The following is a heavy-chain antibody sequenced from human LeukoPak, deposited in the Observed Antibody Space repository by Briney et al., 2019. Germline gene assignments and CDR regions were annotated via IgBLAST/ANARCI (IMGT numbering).Heavy chain of an antibody. CDR1: GFTFTGYY. Sequence: ASVKVSCKASGFTFTGYYIHWVRQAPGQGLEWMGWVDPNSGGTNYAQMFQGRVTMTRDTSINTAYMELSGLRSDDTAMYYCARDSYGGNWSLGYWGQGTLVTVSS. CDR3: ARDSYGGNWSLGY. CDR2: VDPNSGGT. J-gene: IGHJ4*02. D-gene: IGHD4-23*01. V-gene: IGHV1-2*02.